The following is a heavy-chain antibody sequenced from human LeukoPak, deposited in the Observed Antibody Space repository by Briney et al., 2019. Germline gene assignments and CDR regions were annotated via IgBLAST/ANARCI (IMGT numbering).Heavy chain of an antibody. CDR3: ARARAAAGIDFDY. J-gene: IGHJ4*02. Sequence: ASVEVSCKASGYTFTSYDINWVRQATGQGLEWMGWMNPNSGNTSYAQKFQGRVTMTRNTSISTAYMELSSLRSEDTAVYYCARARAAAGIDFDYWGQGTLVTVSS. CDR2: MNPNSGNT. CDR1: GYTFTSYD. D-gene: IGHD6-13*01. V-gene: IGHV1-8*01.